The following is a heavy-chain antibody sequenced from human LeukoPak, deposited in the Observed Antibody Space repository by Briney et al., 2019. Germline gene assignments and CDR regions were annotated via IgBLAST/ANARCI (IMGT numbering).Heavy chain of an antibody. V-gene: IGHV4-59*01. D-gene: IGHD3-10*01. Sequence: NPSETLSLTCTVSGGSISSYYWSWIRQPPGKGLEWIAYIHYSGSTNYNPSLKSRVTISVDTSKNQFSLKLSSVTAVDTAVYYCARDRHGSGSAHSFDPWGQGTLVTASS. CDR2: IHYSGST. J-gene: IGHJ5*02. CDR3: ARDRHGSGSAHSFDP. CDR1: GGSISSYY.